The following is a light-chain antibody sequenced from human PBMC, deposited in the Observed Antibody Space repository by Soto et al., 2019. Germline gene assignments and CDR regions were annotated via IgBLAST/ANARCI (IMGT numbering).Light chain of an antibody. J-gene: IGKJ3*01. V-gene: IGKV3-11*01. CDR1: QNVSTY. CDR3: QQRTNWLT. CDR2: DAS. Sequence: EIVLTQSPATLSLSPGERVTLSCRASQNVSTYLAWYQQKPGQAPGLLIYDASDRATGIPARFSGSGSGTDFTLTISSLEPEDSAVYYCQQRTNWLTFGPGTKVDIK.